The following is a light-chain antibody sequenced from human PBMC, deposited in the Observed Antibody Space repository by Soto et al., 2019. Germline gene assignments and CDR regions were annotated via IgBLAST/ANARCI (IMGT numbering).Light chain of an antibody. CDR3: QQYGSSAPIT. CDR2: GAS. J-gene: IGKJ5*01. CDR1: QSVSSSY. Sequence: EIVLTQSPGTLALYPGERATLSCRASQSVSSSYLAWYQQKPGQAPRLLIYGASSRATGIPDRFSGSGSETDFTLTISRLEPEDFALYYCQQYGSSAPITFGQGTRLEIK. V-gene: IGKV3-20*01.